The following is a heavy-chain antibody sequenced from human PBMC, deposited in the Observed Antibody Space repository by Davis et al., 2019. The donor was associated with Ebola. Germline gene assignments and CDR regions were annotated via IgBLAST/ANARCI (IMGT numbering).Heavy chain of an antibody. Sequence: GGSLRLSCAASEFTVSDNYMKWVRQAPGKGLEWVSSISSYSDSIYYADSAKGRFTISRDNAKNSLYLQMNSLRAEDTAVYYCARDRPLDFFFGDYYGMDVWGQGTTVTVSS. CDR1: EFTVSDNY. J-gene: IGHJ6*02. D-gene: IGHD3-16*01. V-gene: IGHV3-69-1*01. CDR3: ARDRPLDFFFGDYYGMDV. CDR2: ISSYSDSI.